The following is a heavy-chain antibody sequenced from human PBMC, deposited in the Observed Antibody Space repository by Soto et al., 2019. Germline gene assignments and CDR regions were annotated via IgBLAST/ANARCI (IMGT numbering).Heavy chain of an antibody. Sequence: SETLSLTCAVSGFSISSGYFWGWIRQPPGKGPEWLGSIYHSGTTYYNPSVKGRVTISVDTSKNQFSLKMSSVIAADTAVYYCARDSSGYYWFDPWGQGTLVT. J-gene: IGHJ5*02. CDR3: ARDSSGYYWFDP. V-gene: IGHV4-38-2*02. CDR2: IYHSGTT. D-gene: IGHD3-22*01. CDR1: GFSISSGYF.